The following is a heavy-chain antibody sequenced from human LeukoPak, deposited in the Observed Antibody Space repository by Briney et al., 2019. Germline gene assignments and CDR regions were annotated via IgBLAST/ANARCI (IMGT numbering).Heavy chain of an antibody. CDR1: GFTFSRYW. D-gene: IGHD2-2*01. CDR2: INSDGSRT. CDR3: AGPMGPATIFGFDY. J-gene: IGHJ4*02. V-gene: IGHV3-74*01. Sequence: GGSLRLSCEASGFTFSRYWMHWVRQAPGKGLVWVSRINSDGSRTTYADSVRGRFTISRDNAKKSLYLQMNSLRAEDTAVYYCAGPMGPATIFGFDYWGQGTLATVSS.